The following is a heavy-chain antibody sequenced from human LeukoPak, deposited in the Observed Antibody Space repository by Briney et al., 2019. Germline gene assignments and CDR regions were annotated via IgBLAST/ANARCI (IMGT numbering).Heavy chain of an antibody. J-gene: IGHJ6*03. CDR2: IYYSGST. CDR1: GGSISSYY. V-gene: IGHV4-59*01. CDR3: ARGGVYDILTGYSRYYYYYMDV. D-gene: IGHD3-9*01. Sequence: SETLSLTCTVSGGSISSYYWSWIRQPPGKGLEWIGYIYYSGSTNYNPSLKSRVTISVDTSKNQFSLKLSSVTAADTAVYYCARGGVYDILTGYSRYYYYYMDVWGKGPRSPSP.